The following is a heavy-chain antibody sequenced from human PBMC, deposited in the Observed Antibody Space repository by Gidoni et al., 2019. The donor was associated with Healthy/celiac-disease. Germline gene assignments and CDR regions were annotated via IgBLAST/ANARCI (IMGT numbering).Heavy chain of an antibody. CDR3: ARGRNQESWFDP. CDR2: IYTSGST. V-gene: IGHV4-61*02. J-gene: IGHJ5*02. Sequence: QVQLQESGPGLVKPSQTLSLTCTVSGGSISSGSYYWSWIRQPAGKGLEWIGRIYTSGSTNYNPSLKSRVTISVDTSKNQFSLKLSSVTAADTAVYYCARGRNQESWFDPWGQGTLVTVSS. CDR1: GGSISSGSYY.